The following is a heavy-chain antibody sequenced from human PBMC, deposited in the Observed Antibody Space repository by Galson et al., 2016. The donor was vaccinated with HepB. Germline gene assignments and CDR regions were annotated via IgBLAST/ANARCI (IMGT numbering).Heavy chain of an antibody. CDR2: ISGSGTSI. CDR3: VREMYGNRVNTFDI. D-gene: IGHD2-8*01. V-gene: IGHV3-11*04. J-gene: IGHJ3*02. Sequence: SLRLSCAASGFTFSDYYMSWVRQAPGKGLEWLSIISGSGTSIYYADSVKGRFTVSRDNSKNTLFLQMNGLRDDDTAVYYCVREMYGNRVNTFDIWGQGTMVTVSS. CDR1: GFTFSDYY.